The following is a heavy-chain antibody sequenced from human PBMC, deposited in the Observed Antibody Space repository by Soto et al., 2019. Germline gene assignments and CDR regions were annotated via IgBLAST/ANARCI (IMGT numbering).Heavy chain of an antibody. J-gene: IGHJ4*02. V-gene: IGHV4-39*01. Sequence: SETLSLTCTVTGDSINSRSYYWGWIRQPPGKGLEWIGSIYYSGSTYNNPSLKSRVSMSVDTSKNQFSLKLRSVTAADTALYYCARQRTSVVTQAYFDSWGQGSLVTVS. CDR1: GDSINSRSYY. D-gene: IGHD2-21*02. CDR3: ARQRTSVVTQAYFDS. CDR2: IYYSGST.